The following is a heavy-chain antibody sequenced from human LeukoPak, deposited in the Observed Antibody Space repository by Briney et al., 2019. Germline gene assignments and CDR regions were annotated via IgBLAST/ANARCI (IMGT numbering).Heavy chain of an antibody. CDR3: ARVVRLRYFDWFVYYFDY. V-gene: IGHV4-34*01. CDR2: INHSGST. CDR1: GGASGGDH. Sequence: SKTQSLACALDGGASGGDHCSWSRQPPEKGLEWIGEINHSGSTNYNPSLKSRVTISVDTSKNQFSLKLSSVTAADTAVYYCARVVRLRYFDWFVYYFDYWGQGTLVTVSS. D-gene: IGHD3-9*01. J-gene: IGHJ4*02.